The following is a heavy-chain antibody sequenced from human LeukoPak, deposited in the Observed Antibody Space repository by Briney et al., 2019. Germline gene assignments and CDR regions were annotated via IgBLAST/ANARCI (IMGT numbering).Heavy chain of an antibody. CDR3: VRGAPYDY. CDR2: IDSGGSTI. V-gene: IGHV3-74*01. J-gene: IGHJ4*02. D-gene: IGHD1-26*01. CDR1: GFTLSSYW. Sequence: GGSLRLSCVASGFTLSSYWMHWVREAAGQGLVWFARIDSGGSTINYSDSVKGRFAMSRDDAKNTLYLQMNSLRAEDTAVYYCVRGAPYDYWGQGALVTVSS.